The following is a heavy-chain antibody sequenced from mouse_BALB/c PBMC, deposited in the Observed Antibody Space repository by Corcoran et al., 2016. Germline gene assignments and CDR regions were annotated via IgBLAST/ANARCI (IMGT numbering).Heavy chain of an antibody. Sequence: QIQLVQSGPELKKPGETVKISCKASGYTFTNYGMNWVKQAPGKGLKWRGWINTYTGEPTYADDFKGRFAFSLDTSASTAYLQINNLKNEDTATYFCARNGGYGSTSAWFAYWGQGTLVTVSA. V-gene: IGHV9-3-1*01. J-gene: IGHJ3*01. D-gene: IGHD1-1*01. CDR3: ARNGGYGSTSAWFAY. CDR1: GYTFTNYG. CDR2: INTYTGEP.